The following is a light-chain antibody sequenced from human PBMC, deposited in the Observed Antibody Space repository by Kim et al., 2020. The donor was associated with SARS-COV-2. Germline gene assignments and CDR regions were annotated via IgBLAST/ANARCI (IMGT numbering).Light chain of an antibody. V-gene: IGKV3-20*01. CDR3: QDYGRSPLT. Sequence: DIVLTQSPGTLSLSPGERATLSCRASQIFGSDYLAWYQLKPGQAPRLLVYGASTRAAGIPDRFSATDFTLTISRLEPEDFGVYYCQDYGRSPLTFGGGTKLEI. CDR1: QIFGSDY. J-gene: IGKJ4*01. CDR2: GAS.